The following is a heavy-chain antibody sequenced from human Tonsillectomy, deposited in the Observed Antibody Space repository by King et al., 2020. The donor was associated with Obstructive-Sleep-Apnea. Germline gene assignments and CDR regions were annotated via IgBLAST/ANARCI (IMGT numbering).Heavy chain of an antibody. CDR2: INTRGTT. D-gene: IGHD3-10*01. J-gene: IGHJ4*02. V-gene: IGHV3-23*04. CDR1: GFTFSSYG. Sequence: VQLVESGGGMVQPGGSLRLSCAASGFTFSSYGISWVRQAPGKGLEWVAAINTRGTTFYAGSVRGRFSISRDNSKYTVNLQVNSLRAEDSALYYCAKEGGSSGVYWVDSWGQGTLVTVSS. CDR3: AKEGGSSGVYWVDS.